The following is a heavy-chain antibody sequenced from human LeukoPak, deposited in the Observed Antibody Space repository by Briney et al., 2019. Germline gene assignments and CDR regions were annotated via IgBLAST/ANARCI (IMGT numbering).Heavy chain of an antibody. Sequence: PGGSLRLSCAASGSTFSSYGMHWVRQAPGKGLEWVAVISYDVGKKYYADSVKGRFTISRDNAKNSLYLQMNSLRAEDTALYYCARDLGYGSYYVSALDYWGQGTLVTVSS. CDR2: ISYDVGKK. CDR1: GSTFSSYG. J-gene: IGHJ4*02. V-gene: IGHV3-30*03. D-gene: IGHD1-26*01. CDR3: ARDLGYGSYYVSALDY.